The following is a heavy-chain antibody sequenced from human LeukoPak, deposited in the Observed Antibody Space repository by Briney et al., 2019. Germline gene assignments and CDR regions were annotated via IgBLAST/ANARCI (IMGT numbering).Heavy chain of an antibody. Sequence: GGSLRLSCTASGFTFGDYAMSWVRQAPGKGLEWVGFIRSKAYGGTTEYAASVKGRFTISRDDSKSIAYLQMNSLKTEDTAVYYCTRGVLVVVTVFDYWGQGTLVTVSS. V-gene: IGHV3-49*04. J-gene: IGHJ4*02. CDR1: GFTFGDYA. D-gene: IGHD3-22*01. CDR2: IRSKAYGGTT. CDR3: TRGVLVVVTVFDY.